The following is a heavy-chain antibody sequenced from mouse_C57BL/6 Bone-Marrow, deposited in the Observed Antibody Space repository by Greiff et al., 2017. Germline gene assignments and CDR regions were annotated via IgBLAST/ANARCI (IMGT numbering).Heavy chain of an antibody. CDR2: IHPSDSDT. J-gene: IGHJ3*01. CDR3: AIEVYDRFAY. Sequence: KQRPGQGLEWIGRIHPSDSDTNYNQKFKGKATLTVDKSSSTAYMQLSSLTSEDSAVYYCAIEVYDRFAYWGQGTLVTVSA. D-gene: IGHD2-12*01. V-gene: IGHV1-74*01.